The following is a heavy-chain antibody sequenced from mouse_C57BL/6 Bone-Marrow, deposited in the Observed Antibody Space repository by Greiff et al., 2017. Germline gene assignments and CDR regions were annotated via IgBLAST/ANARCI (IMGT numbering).Heavy chain of an antibody. CDR1: GYTFTSYW. CDR3: ARAGPLGRSFDY. Sequence: QVQLQQPGAELVKPGASVKMSCKASGYTFTSYWITWVKQRPGQGLEWIGDIYPTSGRTNYNEKFKSKAILTVDTSANTAYMQLSSLTSEDFAVFYGARAGPLGRSFDYWGQGTTLTVSS. V-gene: IGHV1-55*01. CDR2: IYPTSGRT. J-gene: IGHJ2*01. D-gene: IGHD4-1*01.